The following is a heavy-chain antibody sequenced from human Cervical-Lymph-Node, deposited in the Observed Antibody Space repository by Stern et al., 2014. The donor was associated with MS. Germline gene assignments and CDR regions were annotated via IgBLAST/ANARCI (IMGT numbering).Heavy chain of an antibody. V-gene: IGHV4-31*03. D-gene: IGHD3-9*01. J-gene: IGHJ5*02. CDR1: GGSISSGGYY. CDR2: IYYSGNT. Sequence: QVQLQESGPGLVKPSQTLSLTCTVSGGSISSGGYYWSWIRQHPGKGLEWIGYIYYSGNTYYTPSLKSRVFISVDTSKNQFSLKVSSVIAADTAVYYCARVGGRYDISTGYYPNSWFDPWGQGTLVTVSS. CDR3: ARVGGRYDISTGYYPNSWFDP.